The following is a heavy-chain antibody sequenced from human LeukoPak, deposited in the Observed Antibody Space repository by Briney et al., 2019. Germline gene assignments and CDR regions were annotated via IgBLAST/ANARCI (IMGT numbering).Heavy chain of an antibody. V-gene: IGHV3-21*01. CDR2: ISATSNYI. CDR1: GFTFSSYS. D-gene: IGHD5-18*01. J-gene: IGHJ4*01. CDR3: ARDTSGYPFDD. Sequence: GGSLRLSCAASGFTFSSYSMNWVRQAPGKGLEWVSSISATSNYIYYADSVKGRFTISRDNAKNSLYLQMNSLRAEDTAVYYCARDTSGYPFDDWSQGTLVTV.